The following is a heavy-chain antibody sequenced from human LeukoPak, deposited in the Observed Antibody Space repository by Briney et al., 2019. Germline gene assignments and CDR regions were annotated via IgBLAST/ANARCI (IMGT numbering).Heavy chain of an antibody. CDR2: ISGSGGST. Sequence: GGSLRLCCAASGFTFSSHAMSWVRQVTGKGLEWVSGISGSGGSTYYADSVKGRFTIPRDNSKNTLYLQMHSLRAEDTAVYYCAKIVVVPAAIRDDYWGQGTLVTVSS. CDR3: AKIVVVPAAIRDDY. CDR1: GFTFSSHA. V-gene: IGHV3-23*01. J-gene: IGHJ4*02. D-gene: IGHD2-2*02.